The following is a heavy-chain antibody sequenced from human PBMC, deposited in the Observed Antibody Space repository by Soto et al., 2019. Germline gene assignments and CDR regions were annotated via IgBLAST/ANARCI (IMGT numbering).Heavy chain of an antibody. Sequence: SETLSLTCTVSGGSVSSGSYYWSWIRQPPGKGLEWIGYIYYSGSTNYNPSLKSRVTISVDTSKNQFSLKLSSVTAADTAVYYCARGLKYYYDSSGSPYGMDVWGQGTTVTVSS. CDR2: IYYSGST. D-gene: IGHD3-22*01. CDR3: ARGLKYYYDSSGSPYGMDV. CDR1: GGSVSSGSYY. V-gene: IGHV4-61*01. J-gene: IGHJ6*02.